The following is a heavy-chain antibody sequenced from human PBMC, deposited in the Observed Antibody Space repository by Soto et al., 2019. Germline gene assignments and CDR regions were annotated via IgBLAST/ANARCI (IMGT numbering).Heavy chain of an antibody. D-gene: IGHD6-19*01. CDR1: GFSFSSYA. CDR3: ARGRSGWYYFDY. V-gene: IGHV3-23*01. Sequence: PGGSLRLSCAASGFSFSSYAMTWVRQAPGMGLDWVSSLSGGGGDSYYADSVKGRFTISRDNSKDTLYLQMNSLRAEDTAVYYCARGRSGWYYFDYWGPGTPVPVFS. CDR2: LSGGGGDS. J-gene: IGHJ4*02.